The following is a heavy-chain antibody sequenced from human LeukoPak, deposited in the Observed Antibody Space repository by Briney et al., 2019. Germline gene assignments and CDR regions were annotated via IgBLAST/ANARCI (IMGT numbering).Heavy chain of an antibody. CDR1: GYTFTDYY. CDR2: INPSGGST. CDR3: ARGSLHYDSSGYYYYFDY. J-gene: IGHJ4*02. D-gene: IGHD3-22*01. Sequence: ASVKVSCKASGYTFTDYYMHWVRQAPGQGLEWMGIINPSGGSTSYAQKFQGRVTMTRDTSTSTVYMELSSLRSEDTAVYYCARGSLHYDSSGYYYYFDYWGQGTLVTVSS. V-gene: IGHV1-46*01.